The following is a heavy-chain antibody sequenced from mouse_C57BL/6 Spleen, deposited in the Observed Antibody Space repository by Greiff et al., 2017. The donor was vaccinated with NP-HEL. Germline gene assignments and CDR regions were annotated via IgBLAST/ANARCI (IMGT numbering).Heavy chain of an antibody. V-gene: IGHV1-15*01. CDR1: GYTFTDYE. D-gene: IGHD1-1*01. Sequence: QVQLQQSGAELVRPGASVTLSCKASGYTFTDYEMHWVKQTPVHGLEWIGAIDPETGGTAYIQKFKGKAILTADKSSSTAYMELRSLTSEDSAVYYCTRTPTGVVPFDYWGQGTTLTVSS. CDR2: IDPETGGT. CDR3: TRTPTGVVPFDY. J-gene: IGHJ2*01.